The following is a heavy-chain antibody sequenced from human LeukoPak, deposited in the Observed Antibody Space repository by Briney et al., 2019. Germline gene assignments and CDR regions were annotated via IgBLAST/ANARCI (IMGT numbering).Heavy chain of an antibody. Sequence: GASVKVSCKASGYTSTSYAMHWVRQAPGQRLEWMGWINAGNGNTKYSQKFQGRVTITRDTSASTAYMELSSLRSEDTAVYYCARVGSYYDILTGYFYPCDYWGQGTLVTVSS. V-gene: IGHV1-3*01. CDR3: ARVGSYYDILTGYFYPCDY. D-gene: IGHD3-9*01. J-gene: IGHJ4*02. CDR1: GYTSTSYA. CDR2: INAGNGNT.